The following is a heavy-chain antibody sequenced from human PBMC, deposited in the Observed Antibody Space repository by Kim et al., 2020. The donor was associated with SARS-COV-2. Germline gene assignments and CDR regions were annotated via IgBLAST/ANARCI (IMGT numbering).Heavy chain of an antibody. J-gene: IGHJ6*02. CDR3: ARDLDDSSGYYPSYYYYGMDV. D-gene: IGHD3-22*01. CDR1: GYTFTGYY. V-gene: IGHV1-2*06. CDR2: INPNSGGT. Sequence: ASVKVSCKASGYTFTGYYMHWVRQAPGQGLEWMGRINPNSGGTNYAQKFQGRVTMTRDTSISTAYMELSRLRSDDTAVYYCARDLDDSSGYYPSYYYYGMDVWGQGTTVTVSS.